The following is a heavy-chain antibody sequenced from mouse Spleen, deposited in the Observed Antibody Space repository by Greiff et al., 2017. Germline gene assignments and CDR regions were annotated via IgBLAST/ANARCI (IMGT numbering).Heavy chain of an antibody. CDR2: IHPNSGST. D-gene: IGHD2-1*01. V-gene: IGHV1-64*01. CDR1: GYTFTSYW. Sequence: QVQLKQSGAELVKPGASVKLSCKASGYTFTSYWMHWVKQRPGQGLEWIGMIHPNSGSTNYNEKFKSKATLTVDKSSSTAYMQLSSLTSEDSAVYYCAGSYGNYVTYWGQGTLVTVSA. CDR3: AGSYGNYVTY. J-gene: IGHJ3*01.